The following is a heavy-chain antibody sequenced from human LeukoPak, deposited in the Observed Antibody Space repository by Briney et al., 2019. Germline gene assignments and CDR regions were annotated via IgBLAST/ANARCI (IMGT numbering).Heavy chain of an antibody. V-gene: IGHV4-59*08. J-gene: IGHJ4*02. CDR1: GGSISSYY. Sequence: SETLSLTCTVSGGSISSYYWSWLRQPPGEGLEWIGYSYYSWSTNYNPSLKSRFTISVDTSKNQFSLRLSSVTAADTAVYYCARGSGLYLYWGQGTLVTVSS. CDR3: ARGSGLYLY. D-gene: IGHD6-19*01. CDR2: SYYSWST.